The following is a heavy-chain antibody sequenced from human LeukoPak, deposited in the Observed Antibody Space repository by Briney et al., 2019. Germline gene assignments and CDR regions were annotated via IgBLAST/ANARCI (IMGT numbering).Heavy chain of an antibody. Sequence: ASVKVSCKASGGSFSSYAISWVRQAPGQGLEWMGRIIPILGIAKYAQKFQGRVTITADKTTRTAYMELSSLRSEDTAVYYCARCGTEMYSSGCSFDYWGQGTLVTVSS. D-gene: IGHD6-19*01. J-gene: IGHJ4*02. CDR1: GGSFSSYA. CDR2: IIPILGIA. CDR3: ARCGTEMYSSGCSFDY. V-gene: IGHV1-69*04.